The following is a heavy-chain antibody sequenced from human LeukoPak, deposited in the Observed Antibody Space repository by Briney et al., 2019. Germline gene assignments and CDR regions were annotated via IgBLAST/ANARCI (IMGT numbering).Heavy chain of an antibody. CDR3: ASLSTSPAVGDY. D-gene: IGHD2-2*01. V-gene: IGHV3-21*01. CDR1: GFTFSTYS. CDR2: ITSSGSYI. Sequence: GGSLRLSCAASGFTFSTYSMNWVRQAPGKGLEWVSSITSSGSYIQYADSVKGRFTISRDNAKNSLYLQMNSLTADDTALYYYASLSTSPAVGDYWGQGTLVTVSS. J-gene: IGHJ4*02.